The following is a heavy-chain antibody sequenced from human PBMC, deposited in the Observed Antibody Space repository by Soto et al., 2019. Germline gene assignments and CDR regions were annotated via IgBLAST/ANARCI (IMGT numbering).Heavy chain of an antibody. J-gene: IGHJ6*02. D-gene: IGHD6-13*01. V-gene: IGHV3-64*01. CDR3: ARATLPGGIAAPGTWLGMDV. CDR2: ISSNGGST. Sequence: GGSLRLSCAASGFTFSSYAMHWVRQAPGKGLEYVSAISSNGGSTYYANSVKGRFTISRDNSKNTLYLQMGSLRAEDMAVYYCARATLPGGIAAPGTWLGMDVWGQGTTVTVSS. CDR1: GFTFSSYA.